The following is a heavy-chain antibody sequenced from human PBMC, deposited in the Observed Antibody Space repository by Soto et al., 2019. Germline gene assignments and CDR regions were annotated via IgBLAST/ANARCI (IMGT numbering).Heavy chain of an antibody. D-gene: IGHD5-12*01. J-gene: IGHJ4*02. CDR3: ARDKGGYDSDY. Sequence: SETLSLTCTVSGGSISSYYWSWIRQPPGKGLEWIGYIYYSGSTNYNPSLKSRVTISVDTSKNQFSLKLSSVTAADTAVYYCARDKGGYDSDYWGQGTLVTVSS. CDR2: IYYSGST. V-gene: IGHV4-59*01. CDR1: GGSISSYY.